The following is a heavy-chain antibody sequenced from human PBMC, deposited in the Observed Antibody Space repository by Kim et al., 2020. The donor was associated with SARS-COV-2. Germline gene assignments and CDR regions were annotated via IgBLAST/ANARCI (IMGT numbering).Heavy chain of an antibody. CDR3: ARHAHGGDYFDY. Sequence: NYNHSLKRRITTTVDTSKNQFSLILSSVAAADAAVYYCARHAHGGDYFDYWGQGTLVTVSS. V-gene: IGHV4-59*08. D-gene: IGHD4-17*01. J-gene: IGHJ4*02.